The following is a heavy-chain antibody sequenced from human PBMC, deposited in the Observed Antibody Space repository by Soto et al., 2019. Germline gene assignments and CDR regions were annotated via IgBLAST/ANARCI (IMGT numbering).Heavy chain of an antibody. D-gene: IGHD4-17*01. CDR2: ISAYNGNT. J-gene: IGHJ6*03. CDR1: GYTFTSYG. V-gene: IGHV1-18*01. CDR3: ARAPVAYGEPTYCMDV. Sequence: ASVKVSCKASGYTFTSYGISWVRQAPGQGLEWMGWISAYNGNTNYAQKLQGRVTMTTDTSTSTAYMELRSLRSDDTAVYYCARAPVAYGEPTYCMDVWGKGTTVTVSS.